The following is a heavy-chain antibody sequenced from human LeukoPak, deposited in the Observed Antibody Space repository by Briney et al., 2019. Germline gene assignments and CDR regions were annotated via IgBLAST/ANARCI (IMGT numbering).Heavy chain of an antibody. J-gene: IGHJ5*02. V-gene: IGHV3-11*01. Sequence: GGSLRLSCAASGFTFSDYYMNWIRQAPGKGLEWVSSTFQGGGEIHYADSVRGRFTISRDNSRSTLFLQMNSLRGEDTAIYYCATYRQVMLPFEAWGQGTLVTVSS. D-gene: IGHD5-18*01. CDR3: ATYRQVMLPFEA. CDR1: GFTFSDYY. CDR2: TFQGGGEI.